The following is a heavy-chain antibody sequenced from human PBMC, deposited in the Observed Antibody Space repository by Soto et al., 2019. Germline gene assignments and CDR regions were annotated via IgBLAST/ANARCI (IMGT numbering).Heavy chain of an antibody. D-gene: IGHD2-2*03. CDR3: ARDLDIVGVPAAMPDDH. CDR2: IIPTLGIA. J-gene: IGHJ4*02. Sequence: QVQLVQSGAEVKKPGSSVKVSCKASGGTFSSYTISWVRQAPGQGLEWMGRIIPTLGIANYAQKFQGRVTITADKSTSTAYMELSSLRSEDTAVYYCARDLDIVGVPAAMPDDHWGQGTLVTVSS. CDR1: GGTFSSYT. V-gene: IGHV1-69*08.